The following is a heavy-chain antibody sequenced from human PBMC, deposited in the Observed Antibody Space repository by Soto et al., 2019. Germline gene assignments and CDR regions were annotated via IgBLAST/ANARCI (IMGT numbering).Heavy chain of an antibody. D-gene: IGHD6-13*01. J-gene: IGHJ4*02. CDR1: GFTFSTYA. Sequence: EVQLLESGGGLVQPGGSLRLSCTASGFTFSTYAMNWVRQAPGKGLEWVSSITRTGNYIYYADSLKGRFTISRDNAKNSVYLEMNNLRAEDTAVYFCVRGTYSRRPNEGEFWGQGTLLTVSS. V-gene: IGHV3-21*01. CDR2: ITRTGNYI. CDR3: VRGTYSRRPNEGEF.